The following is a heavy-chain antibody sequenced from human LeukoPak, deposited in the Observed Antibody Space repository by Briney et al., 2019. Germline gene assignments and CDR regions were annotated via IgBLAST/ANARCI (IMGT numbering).Heavy chain of an antibody. Sequence: GGSLRLSCAASGFTFSSYSMNWVRQAPGKGLEWVSSISSSSYIYYADSVKGRFTISRDNAKNSLYLQMNSLRAEDTAVYYCARDQYYDILTGYYSYYYGMDVWGQGTTVTVSS. V-gene: IGHV3-21*01. CDR2: ISSSSYI. CDR3: ARDQYYDILTGYYSYYYGMDV. D-gene: IGHD3-9*01. J-gene: IGHJ6*02. CDR1: GFTFSSYS.